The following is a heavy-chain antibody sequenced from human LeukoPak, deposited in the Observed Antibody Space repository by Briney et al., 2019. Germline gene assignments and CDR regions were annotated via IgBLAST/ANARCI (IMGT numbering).Heavy chain of an antibody. J-gene: IGHJ4*02. V-gene: IGHV4-39*07. D-gene: IGHD3-10*01. CDR2: IYYSGST. Sequence: SETLSLTCTVSGGSISSSSYYWGWIRQPPGKGLEWIGNIYYSGSTNYNPSLKSRVTMSVDTSKNQFSLKLSSVTAADTAVYYCARDDYGSGSYSTYFDYWGQGTLVTVSS. CDR3: ARDDYGSGSYSTYFDY. CDR1: GGSISSSSYY.